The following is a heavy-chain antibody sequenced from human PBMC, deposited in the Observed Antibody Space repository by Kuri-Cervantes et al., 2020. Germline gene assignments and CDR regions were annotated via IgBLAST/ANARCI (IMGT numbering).Heavy chain of an antibody. CDR2: ISYDGSNK. J-gene: IGHJ4*02. CDR3: ARGHLGKKVLRYSDWLLSHYDY. CDR1: GFTFSSYA. V-gene: IGHV3-30-3*01. Sequence: GGSLRLSCAASGFTFSSYAMHWVRQAPGKGLEWVAVISYDGSNKYYADSVKGRFTISRDNSKNTLYLQMNSLRAEDTAVYYCARGHLGKKVLRYSDWLLSHYDYWGQGTLVTVSS. D-gene: IGHD3-9*01.